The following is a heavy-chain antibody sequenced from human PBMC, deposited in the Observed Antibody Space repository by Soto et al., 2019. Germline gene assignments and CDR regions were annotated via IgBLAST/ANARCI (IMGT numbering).Heavy chain of an antibody. CDR1: GFIFSGSA. D-gene: IGHD2-2*02. V-gene: IGHV3-73*02. CDR3: ARGQGAAIGDYYFHGMDV. Sequence: EVQLVESGGGLVQPGGSLKLSCAASGFIFSGSAIHWVRQASGKGLEWVGRIRSRANNFATPSAASVKGRFTFSREDSKNTAYLQMNTLKPEDTAVYYCARGQGAAIGDYYFHGMDVWGQGTTVTVSS. CDR2: IRSRANNFAT. J-gene: IGHJ6*01.